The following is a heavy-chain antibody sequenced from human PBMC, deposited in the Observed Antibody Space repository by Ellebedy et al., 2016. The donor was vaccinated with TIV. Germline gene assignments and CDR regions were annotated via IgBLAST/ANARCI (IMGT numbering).Heavy chain of an antibody. Sequence: MPSETLSLTCTVSGGSISSYYWRWIRQRPGKGLEWIGYIYFSGSTNYNPSLKSRVTISVDTSKNQFSLKLSSVTAADTAVYYCARAPRAVGPTHWFDPWGQGTLVTVSS. J-gene: IGHJ5*02. V-gene: IGHV4-59*01. CDR3: ARAPRAVGPTHWFDP. D-gene: IGHD1-26*01. CDR2: IYFSGST. CDR1: GGSISSYY.